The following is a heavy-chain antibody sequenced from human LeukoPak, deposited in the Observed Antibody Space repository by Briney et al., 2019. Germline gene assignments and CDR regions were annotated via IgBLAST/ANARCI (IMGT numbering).Heavy chain of an antibody. Sequence: GGSLRLSCAASGFTVSSNYMSWVRQAPGKGLEWVSVIYIGGSTYNADSVKGRFTISRDNSRNTLYLQMNGLRAEDTAVYYCAKAGNQDYFDYWGQGTLVTVSS. V-gene: IGHV3-66*01. CDR1: GFTVSSNY. CDR2: IYIGGST. CDR3: AKAGNQDYFDY. J-gene: IGHJ4*02. D-gene: IGHD1-14*01.